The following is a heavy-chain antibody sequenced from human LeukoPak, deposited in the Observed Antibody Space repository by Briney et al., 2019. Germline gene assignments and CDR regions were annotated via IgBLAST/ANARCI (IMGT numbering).Heavy chain of an antibody. Sequence: PGGSLRLSCAASGFTFSSYAMHWVRQAPGKGLEWVAVISYDGSNKYYADSVKGRFTISRDNAKNSLYLQMNSLRAEDTAVYYCARDHGSMVRGVIGRSSDYSYYYYMDVWGKGTTVTVSS. CDR2: ISYDGSNK. D-gene: IGHD3-10*01. V-gene: IGHV3-30*04. J-gene: IGHJ6*03. CDR1: GFTFSSYA. CDR3: ARDHGSMVRGVIGRSSDYSYYYYMDV.